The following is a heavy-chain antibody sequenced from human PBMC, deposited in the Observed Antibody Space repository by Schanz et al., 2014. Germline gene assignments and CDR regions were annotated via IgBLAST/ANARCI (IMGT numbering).Heavy chain of an antibody. CDR1: GFSLNTYG. V-gene: IGHV3-48*01. D-gene: IGHD4-17*01. J-gene: IGHJ6*03. CDR2: IDGKSTTV. CDR3: ARDGDRFYHNYYMDV. Sequence: VQLMESGGGVVQPGTSLILSCSVSGFSLNTYGIHWFRQPAGKGLEWLSYIDGKSTTVYYADSVKGRFTVSRDNARNSLYLHMNTLGAEDTAVYYCARDGDRFYHNYYMDVWGKGTTVTVSS.